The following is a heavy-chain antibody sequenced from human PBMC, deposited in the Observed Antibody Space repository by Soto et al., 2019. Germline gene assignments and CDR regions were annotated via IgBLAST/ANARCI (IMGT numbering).Heavy chain of an antibody. D-gene: IGHD6-6*01. J-gene: IGHJ4*02. Sequence: GGSLRLSCAASGFTFSSYGMHWVLQAPGKGLEWVAVIWYDGSNKYYADSVKGRFTISRDSSKNTLYLQMNSLRAEDTAVYYCARDREQLRWLAYYFDYWGQGTLVTVSS. CDR3: ARDREQLRWLAYYFDY. V-gene: IGHV3-33*01. CDR2: IWYDGSNK. CDR1: GFTFSSYG.